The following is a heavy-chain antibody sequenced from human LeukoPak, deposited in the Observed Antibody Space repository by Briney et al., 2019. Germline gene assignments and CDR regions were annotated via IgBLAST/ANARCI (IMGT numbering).Heavy chain of an antibody. CDR2: INHSGST. CDR3: ARMRSSSWYVSAFDP. V-gene: IGHV4-34*01. J-gene: IGHJ5*02. CDR1: GGSFSGYY. Sequence: SETLSLTCAVYGGSFSGYYWSWIRQPPGKGLEWIGEINHSGSTNYNPSLKSRVTISVDTSKNQFSLKLSSVTAAHTAVYYCARMRSSSWYVSAFDPWGQGTLVTVSS. D-gene: IGHD6-13*01.